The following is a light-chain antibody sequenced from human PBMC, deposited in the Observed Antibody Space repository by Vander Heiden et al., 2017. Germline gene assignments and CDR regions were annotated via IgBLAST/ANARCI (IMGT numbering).Light chain of an antibody. Sequence: AVLTQSALSLPVTLGQPASISLRSSQSLVYSDGNTYVTWVQQRQGRSPRRLIYRVYNRDSGVPDRFSGSGSGTDFTLKISRVEAEDVGIYYCMQGTRWLYTFGQGTKLEIK. CDR3: MQGTRWLYT. CDR2: RVY. V-gene: IGKV2-30*01. J-gene: IGKJ2*01. CDR1: QSLVYSDGNTY.